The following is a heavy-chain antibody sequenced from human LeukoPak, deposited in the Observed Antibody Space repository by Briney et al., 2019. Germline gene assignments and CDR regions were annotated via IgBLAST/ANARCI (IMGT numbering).Heavy chain of an antibody. D-gene: IGHD6-25*01. J-gene: IGHJ4*02. CDR2: IYYSGST. Sequence: SETLSLTCTVSGGSISSYYWNWIRQPPGKGLEWIGYIYYSGSTNYNPSLKSRVTISVDTSKNQFSLKLSSVTAADTAVYYCAREGGFYRPLDYSGQGTLVTVSS. CDR3: AREGGFYRPLDY. V-gene: IGHV4-59*01. CDR1: GGSISSYY.